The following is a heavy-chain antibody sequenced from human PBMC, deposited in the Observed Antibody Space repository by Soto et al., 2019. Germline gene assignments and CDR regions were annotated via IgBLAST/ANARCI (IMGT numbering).Heavy chain of an antibody. J-gene: IGHJ4*02. CDR3: ARDLAAAAY. CDR2: INPLPTSGST. CDR1: GYIFNNYY. V-gene: IGHV1-46*02. D-gene: IGHD6-13*01. Sequence: ASVKVSCKASGYIFNNYYIHWVRQAPGQGLEWMAIINPLPTSGSTNYAQKFQGRVTVTRDTSTSTVYLELSSLRSDDTAVYYCARDLAAAAYWGQGTLVTVSS.